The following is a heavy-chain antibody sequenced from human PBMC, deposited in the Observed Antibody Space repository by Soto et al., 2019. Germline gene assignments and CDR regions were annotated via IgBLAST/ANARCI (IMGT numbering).Heavy chain of an antibody. CDR2: INSDGSST. J-gene: IGHJ6*02. CDR1: GFTFSLYW. D-gene: IGHD2-2*02. CDR3: GVPADIEPYYYGVDV. V-gene: IGHV3-74*01. Sequence: PGGSLRLSCAASGFTFSLYWMHWVRQAPGKGLVWVSRINSDGSSTSYADSVKGRFTISRDNAKNTLYLQMNSLRAEDTAVYYCGVPADIEPYYYGVDVWGQGTTVTVYS.